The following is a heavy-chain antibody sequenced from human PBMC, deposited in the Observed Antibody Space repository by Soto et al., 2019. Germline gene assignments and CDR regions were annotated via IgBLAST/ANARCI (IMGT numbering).Heavy chain of an antibody. J-gene: IGHJ6*02. V-gene: IGHV6-1*01. CDR3: ARDRGGTMVRGVIIALDYYGMDV. CDR1: GDSVSSNSAA. D-gene: IGHD3-10*01. CDR2: TYYRSKWYN. Sequence: SQTLSLTCAISGDSVSSNSAAWNWIRQSPSRGLEWLGRTYYRSKWYNDYAVSVKSRITINPDTSKNQFSLQLNSVTPEDTAVYYCARDRGGTMVRGVIIALDYYGMDVWGQGTTVTVSS.